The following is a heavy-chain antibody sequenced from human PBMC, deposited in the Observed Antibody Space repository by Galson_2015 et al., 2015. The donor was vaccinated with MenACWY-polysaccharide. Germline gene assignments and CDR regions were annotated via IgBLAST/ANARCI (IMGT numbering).Heavy chain of an antibody. J-gene: IGHJ4*02. Sequence: SLRLSCAASGFTFSSYWMHCVRHAPGKGLVWDSRIYSDGSDTTYADSVKGRFTVSRDNAKNTLYLQMNSLRAEDTAVYYCARDLYPTTYYADSSPLSDYWCQGTLVTVSS. CDR1: GFTFSSYW. CDR3: ARDLYPTTYYADSSPLSDY. V-gene: IGHV3-74*01. CDR2: IYSDGSDT. D-gene: IGHD3-22*01.